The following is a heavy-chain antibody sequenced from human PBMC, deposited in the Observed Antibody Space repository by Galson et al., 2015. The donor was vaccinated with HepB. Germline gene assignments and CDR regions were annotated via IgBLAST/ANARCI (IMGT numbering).Heavy chain of an antibody. D-gene: IGHD3-3*01. J-gene: IGHJ6*02. CDR1: GYTFTSYG. CDR2: ISAYNGNT. Sequence: SVKVSCKASGYTFTSYGISWVRQAPGQGLEWMGWISAYNGNTNYAQKLQGRVTMTTDTSTSTAYMELRSLRSDDTAVYYCARAAYYDFWSGYHADYYYYGMDVWGQGTTVTVS. CDR3: ARAAYYDFWSGYHADYYYYGMDV. V-gene: IGHV1-18*01.